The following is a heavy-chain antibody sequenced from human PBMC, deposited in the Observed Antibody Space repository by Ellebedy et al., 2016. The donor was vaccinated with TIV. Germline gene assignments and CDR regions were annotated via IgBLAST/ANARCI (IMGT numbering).Heavy chain of an antibody. Sequence: GGSLRLSXEASGFPFSRYTMNWVRLAPGKGLEWLSYIDTSSRTIQYADSVKGRFTISRDNAENSLYLRMTGLRVVDTAVYYCARDPADDAFDLWGRGTVVTVSS. CDR1: GFPFSRYT. J-gene: IGHJ3*01. V-gene: IGHV3-48*01. CDR3: ARDPADDAFDL. CDR2: IDTSSRTI.